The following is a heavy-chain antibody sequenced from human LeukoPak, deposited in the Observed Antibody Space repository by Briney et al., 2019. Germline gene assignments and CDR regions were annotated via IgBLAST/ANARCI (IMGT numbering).Heavy chain of an antibody. CDR1: GLISRNYW. CDR3: TRESRHMIGGTIWDSSGWSPTGMDV. V-gene: IGHV3-15*01. D-gene: IGHD6-19*01. J-gene: IGHJ6*02. Sequence: GGSLRLSCAVSGLISRNYWMTWVSPAPGEGLEWVCRIKSKTDGGTTDYAAPVKGTFTISRDDSKNTLFLQMIRLRTEDTAVYYCTRESRHMIGGTIWDSSGWSPTGMDVWGQGTTVTVS. CDR2: IKSKTDGGTT.